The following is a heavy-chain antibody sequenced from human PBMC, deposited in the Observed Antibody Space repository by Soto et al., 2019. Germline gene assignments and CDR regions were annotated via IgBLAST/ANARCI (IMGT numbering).Heavy chain of an antibody. CDR1: GDSISSGGYS. V-gene: IGHV4-30-2*01. CDR2: IYHSGNT. CDR3: ARGMDGSSYYYWYFDL. Sequence: SETLSLTCAVSGDSISSGGYSWSWIWQPPGKGLEWIGYIYHSGNTYYNPSLKSRVTISVDRSKNQFSLKVSSVTAADTAVYYCARGMDGSSYYYWYFDLWGRGTLVTVSS. D-gene: IGHD1-26*01. J-gene: IGHJ2*01.